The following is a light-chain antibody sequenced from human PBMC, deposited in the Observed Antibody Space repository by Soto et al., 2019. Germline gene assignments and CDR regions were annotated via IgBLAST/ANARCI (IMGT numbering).Light chain of an antibody. J-gene: IGLJ1*01. CDR2: EVS. V-gene: IGLV2-14*01. Sequence: QSALTQPASVSGSPGKSITISCTGTSSDVGGYEFVSWYQQHPGKAPKLMIYEVSNRPSGVSNRFSGSKSGNTASLTISGLQAEDEADYYCSSFRSGSTLFGTGTKLTVL. CDR3: SSFRSGSTL. CDR1: SSDVGGYEF.